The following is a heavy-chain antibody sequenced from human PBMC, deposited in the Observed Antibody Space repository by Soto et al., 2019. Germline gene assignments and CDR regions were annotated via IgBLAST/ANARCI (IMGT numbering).Heavy chain of an antibody. CDR1: GGTFSTYV. Sequence: QVQVVQSGAEVKKPGSSVKVSCKASGGTFSTYVISWVRQAPGQGLEWMGRVIPMSGSSNYAQKFQGRVTITADKDTSIAYMEVRSLRSEDTAVYYCARGRPRSGPPFYYYGLDVWGQGTTVIVSS. D-gene: IGHD1-26*01. CDR3: ARGRPRSGPPFYYYGLDV. V-gene: IGHV1-69*06. J-gene: IGHJ6*02. CDR2: VIPMSGSS.